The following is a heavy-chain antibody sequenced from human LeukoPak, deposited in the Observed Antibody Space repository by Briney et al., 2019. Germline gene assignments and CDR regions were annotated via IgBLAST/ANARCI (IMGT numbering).Heavy chain of an antibody. CDR2: ISGSGGST. V-gene: IGHV3-23*01. CDR3: AKDWYDYIWGSYRVPFDY. CDR1: GFAFSSYA. J-gene: IGHJ4*02. Sequence: GGSLRLSCAASGFAFSSYAMSWVRQAPGKGLEWVSAISGSGGSTYYADSVKGRFTISRDNSKNTLYLQMNSLRAEDTAVYYCAKDWYDYIWGSYRVPFDYWGQGTLVTVSS. D-gene: IGHD3-16*02.